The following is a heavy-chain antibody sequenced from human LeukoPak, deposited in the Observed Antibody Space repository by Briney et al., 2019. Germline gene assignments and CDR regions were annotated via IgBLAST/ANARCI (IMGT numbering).Heavy chain of an antibody. CDR2: INHSGST. Sequence: GSLRLSCAASGFTFSSYAMSWVRQAPGKGLEWIGEINHSGSTNYNPSLKSRVTISVDTSKNQFSLKLSSVTAADTAVYYCARGVDTAMVSEFDYWGQGTLVTVSS. CDR3: ARGVDTAMVSEFDY. J-gene: IGHJ4*02. CDR1: GFTFSSYA. V-gene: IGHV4-34*01. D-gene: IGHD5-18*01.